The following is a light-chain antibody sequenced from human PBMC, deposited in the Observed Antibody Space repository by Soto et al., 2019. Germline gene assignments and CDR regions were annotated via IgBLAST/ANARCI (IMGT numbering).Light chain of an antibody. J-gene: IGKJ1*01. Sequence: DIVMTQSPDSLAVSLGERATINCKSSQSVLLSSNNKNFLAWYQQKPGQPPKLLIYWTSTRESGVPDRFSGSGSGTDFPITISNLQAEDVAVYYCHQFCSPPQAFGQGTKVEIK. CDR2: WTS. CDR1: QSVLLSSNNKNF. V-gene: IGKV4-1*01. CDR3: HQFCSPPQA.